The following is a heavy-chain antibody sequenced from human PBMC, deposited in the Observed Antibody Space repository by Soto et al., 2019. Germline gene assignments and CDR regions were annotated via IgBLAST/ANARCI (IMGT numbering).Heavy chain of an antibody. Sequence: SETLSLSCAVSGGSISTNEWWTCVRQPPGKGLELIGDIHHTGSTTNYSPSLQSRVTVSIDKSENQFSLRLTSVTAADTAVYYCATRDCTNNVCHFPWGQGTLVTVSS. CDR3: ATRDCTNNVCHFP. CDR2: IHHTGSTT. V-gene: IGHV4-4*02. J-gene: IGHJ5*02. D-gene: IGHD2-8*01. CDR1: GGSISTNEW.